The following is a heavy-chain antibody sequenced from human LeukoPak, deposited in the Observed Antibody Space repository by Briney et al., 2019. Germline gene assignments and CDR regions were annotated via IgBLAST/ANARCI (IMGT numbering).Heavy chain of an antibody. J-gene: IGHJ4*02. V-gene: IGHV3-23*01. CDR1: GFTFSSYA. D-gene: IGHD2-8*01. Sequence: GGSLTLSCTASGFTFSSYAMSWVRQAPGKGLEWVSAISGSGDTYYGDAVRGRFIISRDNSKNTLYLQMIRLRAEDSAVYYCAKGRRTNCNNGICYLDLWGQGTLVTVSS. CDR3: AKGRRTNCNNGICYLDL. CDR2: ISGSGDT.